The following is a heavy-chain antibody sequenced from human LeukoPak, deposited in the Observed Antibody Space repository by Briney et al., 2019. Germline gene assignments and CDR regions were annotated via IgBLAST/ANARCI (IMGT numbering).Heavy chain of an antibody. CDR1: GYTFNSYG. D-gene: IGHD3-16*02. CDR2: ISAYNSNT. J-gene: IGHJ4*02. Sequence: ASVKVSCKASGYTFNSYGIGWVRQAPGQGLEWMGWISAYNSNTNYAQKLQGRVTMTTDTSTSTAYMDLRSLRSDDTAVYYCARGDYVWGSYRYNFDYWGQGTLVTVSS. CDR3: ARGDYVWGSYRYNFDY. V-gene: IGHV1-18*01.